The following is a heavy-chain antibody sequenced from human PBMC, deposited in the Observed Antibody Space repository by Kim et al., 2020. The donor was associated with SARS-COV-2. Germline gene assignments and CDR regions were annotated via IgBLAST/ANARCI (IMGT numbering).Heavy chain of an antibody. D-gene: IGHD7-27*01. V-gene: IGHV4-39*01. CDR3: ARHVGNYYFYMDV. Sequence: SNPPLRSRVTISLDTSKGQLALKLSSVTAADTALYYCARHVGNYYFYMDVWGKGTTVTVSS. J-gene: IGHJ6*03.